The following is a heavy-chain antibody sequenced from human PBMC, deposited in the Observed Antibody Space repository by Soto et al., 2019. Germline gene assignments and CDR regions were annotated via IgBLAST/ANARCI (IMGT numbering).Heavy chain of an antibody. CDR1: VFSLSNARMG. J-gene: IGHJ4*02. Sequence: QVTLKESGPVLVKPTETLTLTCTVSVFSLSNARMGVSWIRQPPGKALEWLAHICSNDEKSYSTSLKSRLTLSKDTSKSHVVLTMTNMDPVDTATYYCARIQLFYDILTHTFDYWGQGTLFTVSS. CDR3: ARIQLFYDILTHTFDY. V-gene: IGHV2-26*01. D-gene: IGHD3-9*01. CDR2: ICSNDEK.